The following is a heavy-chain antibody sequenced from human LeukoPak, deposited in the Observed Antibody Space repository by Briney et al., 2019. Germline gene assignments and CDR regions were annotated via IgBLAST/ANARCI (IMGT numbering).Heavy chain of an antibody. J-gene: IGHJ4*02. CDR1: GYSISSGYY. Sequence: SETLSLTCTVSGYSISSGYYWGWIRQPPGKGLEWIGSIYHSGSTYYNPSLKSRVTISVDTSKNQFSPKLSSVTAADTAVYYCARDSFVGATEDYWGQGTLVTVSS. CDR2: IYHSGST. D-gene: IGHD1-26*01. V-gene: IGHV4-38-2*02. CDR3: ARDSFVGATEDY.